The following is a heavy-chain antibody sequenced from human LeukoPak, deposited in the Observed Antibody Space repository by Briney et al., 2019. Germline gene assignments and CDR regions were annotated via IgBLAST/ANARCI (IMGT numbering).Heavy chain of an antibody. CDR1: GGSISSYY. Sequence: SETLSLTCTDPGGSISSYYWSWIRQPPGKGLEWIGYIYYSGSTNYNPSLKSRVTISVDTSKNQCSLKLSSVTAADTAVYYCARVEDIVVVPAAIPTGAFDIWGQGTMVTVSS. J-gene: IGHJ3*02. D-gene: IGHD2-2*01. CDR2: IYYSGST. CDR3: ARVEDIVVVPAAIPTGAFDI. V-gene: IGHV4-59*01.